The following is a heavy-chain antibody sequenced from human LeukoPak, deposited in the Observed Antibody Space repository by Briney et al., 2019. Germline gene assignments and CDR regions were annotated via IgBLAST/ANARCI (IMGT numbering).Heavy chain of an antibody. J-gene: IGHJ4*02. CDR2: INPNNGGT. CDR3: ARSIFGVGIVDY. CDR1: GYTFTAYY. V-gene: IGHV1-2*02. Sequence: ASVKVSCNASGYTFTAYYIHWVRQAPGQGLEWMGWINPNNGGTNFAQKFQGRVTMTRDTSISTVYMELSRLRSDDTAVYYCARSIFGVGIVDYWGQGTLVTVSS. D-gene: IGHD3-3*01.